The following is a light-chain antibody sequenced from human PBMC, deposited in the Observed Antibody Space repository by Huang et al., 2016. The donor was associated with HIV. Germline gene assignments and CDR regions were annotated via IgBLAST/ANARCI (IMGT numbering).Light chain of an antibody. V-gene: IGKV1-39*01. CDR1: QSIRTY. CDR3: QQSFATPYT. J-gene: IGKJ2*01. Sequence: DIQVTQSPSSLSASVGDRVTITCRASQSIRTYLNCYQQRPGAAPNLLLFATSSLQSGAPSRFSGNGSGRDFTLTITHLQPEDFATYYCQQSFATPYTFGQGTTLEIK. CDR2: ATS.